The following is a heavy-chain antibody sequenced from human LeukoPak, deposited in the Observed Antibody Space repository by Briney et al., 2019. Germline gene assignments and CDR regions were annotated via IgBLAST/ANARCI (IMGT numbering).Heavy chain of an antibody. CDR2: ISGSGGST. V-gene: IGHV3-23*01. J-gene: IGHJ4*02. D-gene: IGHD3-3*01. Sequence: GGSLRLSCAASGSTFSSYAMSWVRQAPGKGLEGVSAISGSGGSTYYADSVKGRFTISRDNSKNTLYLQMNSLRAEDTAVYYCANFDLEWLLSVDYWGQGTLVTVSS. CDR1: GSTFSSYA. CDR3: ANFDLEWLLSVDY.